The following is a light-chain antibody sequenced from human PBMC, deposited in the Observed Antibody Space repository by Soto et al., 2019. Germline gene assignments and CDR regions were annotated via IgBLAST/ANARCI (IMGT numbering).Light chain of an antibody. CDR3: QQYNNWPYA. J-gene: IGKJ2*01. CDR2: DAS. CDR1: QTVNTN. Sequence: EIVMTQSPATLSVSPGDRATLSCRSSQTVNTNLAWYRQEPGQAPRLLIYDASTRATGVPVRFSGSGSGTEFTLTITSLQSEDFADYYCQQYNNWPYAFGQGTKLDIK. V-gene: IGKV3-15*01.